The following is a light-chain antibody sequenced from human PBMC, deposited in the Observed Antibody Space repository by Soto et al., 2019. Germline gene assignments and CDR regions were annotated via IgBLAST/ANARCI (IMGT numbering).Light chain of an antibody. Sequence: QSALTQPASVSGSPGQSITISCTGTSSDVGGYNYVSWYQQHPGKAPKLMIYEVSNRPSGVSNRFSGSKSGNTASLTISGLQAEDEAGYYCSSYTSSSTVLFGGGTKVTVL. CDR2: EVS. J-gene: IGLJ2*01. V-gene: IGLV2-14*01. CDR1: SSDVGGYNY. CDR3: SSYTSSSTVL.